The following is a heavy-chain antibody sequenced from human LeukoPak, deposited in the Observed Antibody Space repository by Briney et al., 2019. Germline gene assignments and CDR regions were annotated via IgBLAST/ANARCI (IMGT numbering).Heavy chain of an antibody. Sequence: ASVKVSCKASGYTFTGYYMHWVRQAPGQGLEWMGWINPNSGGTNYAQKFQGRVTMTRDTSISTAYMELSRLRSDDTAVYYCARGPHIAARPPHKFDYWGQGTQVTVSS. D-gene: IGHD6-6*01. CDR2: INPNSGGT. V-gene: IGHV1-2*02. CDR1: GYTFTGYY. J-gene: IGHJ4*02. CDR3: ARGPHIAARPPHKFDY.